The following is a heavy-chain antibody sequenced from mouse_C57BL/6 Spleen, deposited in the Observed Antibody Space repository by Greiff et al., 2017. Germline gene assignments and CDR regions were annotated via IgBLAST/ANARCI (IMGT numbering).Heavy chain of an antibody. CDR1: GYTFTSYW. Sequence: QVQLQQPGAELVKPGASVKMSCKASGYTFTSYWITWVKQRPGQGLEWIGDIYPGSGSTNYNEKFKSKATLTVDTSSSTAYMQLSSLTSEDSAVYYCARRSSSGYLGYAMDYWGQGTSVTVSS. V-gene: IGHV1-55*01. CDR3: ARRSSSGYLGYAMDY. J-gene: IGHJ4*01. CDR2: IYPGSGST. D-gene: IGHD3-2*02.